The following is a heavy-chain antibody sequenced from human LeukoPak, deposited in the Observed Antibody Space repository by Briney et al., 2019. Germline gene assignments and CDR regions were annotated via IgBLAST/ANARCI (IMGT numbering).Heavy chain of an antibody. V-gene: IGHV1-2*02. Sequence: GASVKVSCKASGYTFTCYYMHWVRQAPGQGLEWMGWSNPNSGGTNYAQKFQGRVTMTRDTSISTAYMELSRLRSDDTAVYYCARTGAAAGLFAEYFQHWGQGTLVTVSS. CDR1: GYTFTCYY. CDR2: SNPNSGGT. CDR3: ARTGAAAGLFAEYFQH. D-gene: IGHD6-13*01. J-gene: IGHJ1*01.